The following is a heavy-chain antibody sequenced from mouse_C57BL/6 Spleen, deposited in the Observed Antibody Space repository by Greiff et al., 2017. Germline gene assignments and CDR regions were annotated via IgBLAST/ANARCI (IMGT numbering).Heavy chain of an antibody. CDR3: ARTGDGYVGVAC. CDR2: IDPSDSYT. D-gene: IGHD2-2*01. CDR1: GYTFTSYW. J-gene: IGHJ3*01. Sequence: QVQLQQPGAELVKPGASVKLSCKASGYTFTSYWMHWVKQRPGQGLEWIGEIDPSDSYTNYNQKFKGKSTLTVDQSSITAYMQLSSLTSEDSAVYYCARTGDGYVGVACWGQRTLVTVSA. V-gene: IGHV1-69*01.